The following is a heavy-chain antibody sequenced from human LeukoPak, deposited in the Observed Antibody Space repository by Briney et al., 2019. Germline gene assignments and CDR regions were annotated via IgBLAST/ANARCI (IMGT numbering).Heavy chain of an antibody. CDR1: GFTFSSYD. Sequence: PGGSLRLSCAASGFTFSSYDMHWVRQATGKGLEWVSAIGTAGDTYYPGSVKGRFTISRENAKNSLYLQMNSLRAGDTAVYYCARATTLNSYYYGSGYYFDYWGQGTLVTVSS. J-gene: IGHJ4*02. CDR2: IGTAGDT. V-gene: IGHV3-13*01. CDR3: ARATTLNSYYYGSGYYFDY. D-gene: IGHD3-10*01.